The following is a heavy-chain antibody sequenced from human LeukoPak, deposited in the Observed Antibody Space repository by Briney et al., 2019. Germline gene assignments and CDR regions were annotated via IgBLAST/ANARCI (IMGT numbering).Heavy chain of an antibody. CDR3: SRRLGAVAASTGRFDP. D-gene: IGHD6-19*01. J-gene: IGHJ5*02. Sequence: GESLKISFKGSGYSFTSYWIGWVRQMPGKGLEWMGIIYPGDSDTRYSPSFQGQATISADKSITTAYLQWSSLKASDTAMYYCSRRLGAVAASTGRFDPWGQGTLVTVSS. CDR2: IYPGDSDT. CDR1: GYSFTSYW. V-gene: IGHV5-51*01.